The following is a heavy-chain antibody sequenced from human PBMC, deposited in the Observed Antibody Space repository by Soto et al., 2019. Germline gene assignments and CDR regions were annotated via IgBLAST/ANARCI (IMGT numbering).Heavy chain of an antibody. CDR2: IYYSGST. CDR3: GRGVWGSSVLSGNWFDP. CDR1: GGSISSYY. D-gene: IGHD3-16*01. J-gene: IGHJ5*02. Sequence: SETLSLTCTVSGGSISSYYWSWIRQPPGKGLEWIGYIYYSGSTNYNPSLKSRVTISVDTSKNQFSLKLSSVTAADTAVYYCGRGVWGSSVLSGNWFDPWGQGTLVTVSS. V-gene: IGHV4-59*01.